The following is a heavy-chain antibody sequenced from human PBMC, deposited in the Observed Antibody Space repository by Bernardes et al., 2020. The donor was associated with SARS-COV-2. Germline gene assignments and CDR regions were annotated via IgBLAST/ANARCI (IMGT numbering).Heavy chain of an antibody. CDR2: IYYSGST. J-gene: IGHJ4*02. CDR1: GGSISSYY. Sequence: SETLSLTCTVSGGSISSYYWCWIRQPPAPGLEWIGYIYYSGSTNHNPSLTSRVTISVDTSTTQFSLKLSSGTAAATAVYYCERHIYYDFWSGFTNWGQGTLGNGSS. D-gene: IGHD3-3*01. V-gene: IGHV4-59*08. CDR3: ERHIYYDFWSGFTN.